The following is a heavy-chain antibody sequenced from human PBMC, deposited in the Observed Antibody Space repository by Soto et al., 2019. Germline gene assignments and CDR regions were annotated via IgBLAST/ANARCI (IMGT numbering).Heavy chain of an antibody. V-gene: IGHV1-8*01. J-gene: IGHJ5*02. CDR3: ARSSPIDFWSGYPSRPFDP. CDR2: MNPNSGNT. Sequence: ASVKVSCKASGYTFTSYDINWVRQATGQGLEWMGWMNPNSGNTGYAQKFQGRVTMTRNTSISTAYMELSSLRSEDTAVYYCARSSPIDFWSGYPSRPFDPWGQGTLVTVSS. CDR1: GYTFTSYD. D-gene: IGHD3-3*01.